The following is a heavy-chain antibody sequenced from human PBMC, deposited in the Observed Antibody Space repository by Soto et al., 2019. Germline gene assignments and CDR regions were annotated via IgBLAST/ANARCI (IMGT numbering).Heavy chain of an antibody. Sequence: PSETLSLTCTVSGGSISSSSYYWGWIRQPPGKGLEWIGSIYYSGSTYYNPSLKSRVTISVDTSKNQFSLKLSSVTAADTAVYYCARPMGNDYGDYVYPYYFDYWGQGTLVTVSS. CDR3: ARPMGNDYGDYVYPYYFDY. D-gene: IGHD4-17*01. J-gene: IGHJ4*02. CDR2: IYYSGST. V-gene: IGHV4-39*01. CDR1: GGSISSSSYY.